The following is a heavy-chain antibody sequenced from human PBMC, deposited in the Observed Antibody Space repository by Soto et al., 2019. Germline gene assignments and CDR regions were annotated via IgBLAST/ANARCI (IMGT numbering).Heavy chain of an antibody. CDR3: VTPAHKRGGTWFDP. J-gene: IGHJ5*02. CDR2: SNGITETS. CDR1: GDTFDSYG. Sequence: QVHLVQSGAEVKKPGSSVKVSCRASGDTFDSYGVSWVRQAPGQGLEWMGGSNGITETSNYAQKFQGRVTISADASKSTVYMQVTRLTSEDTAVYYCVTPAHKRGGTWFDPWGQGTLVVVSS. V-gene: IGHV1-69*13. D-gene: IGHD3-16*01.